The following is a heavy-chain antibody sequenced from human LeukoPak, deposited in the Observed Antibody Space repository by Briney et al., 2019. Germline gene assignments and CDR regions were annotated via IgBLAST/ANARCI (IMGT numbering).Heavy chain of an antibody. D-gene: IGHD2-21*01. CDR3: SEKAPGVYYSTQNLFDP. Sequence: GESLKISCQVSGYSFPSYWITWVRQMPGKGLEWMGRIAPSDSFTNYSPSFEGHVTLSVDKSTNTVYLQWSSLQASDTAMYYCSEKAPGVYYSTQNLFDPWGQGTLVTVSS. CDR1: GYSFPSYW. J-gene: IGHJ5*02. V-gene: IGHV5-10-1*01. CDR2: IAPSDSFT.